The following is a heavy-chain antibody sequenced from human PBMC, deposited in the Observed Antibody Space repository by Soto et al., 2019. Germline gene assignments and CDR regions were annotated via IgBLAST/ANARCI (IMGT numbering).Heavy chain of an antibody. D-gene: IGHD2-15*01. V-gene: IGHV3-23*01. Sequence: EVQVLESGGGLVQPGGSLRLSCEGSGFTVSSHAMTWIRQAPGKGPEWVSTITDDGGTYYADSVKDGFAMSRDTSESTLYLQMNSLGAEDTAAYYCAPHVSCSGGSCQYDAFAIRGQGTMVTVSS. J-gene: IGHJ3*02. CDR1: GFTVSSHA. CDR3: APHVSCSGGSCQYDAFAI. CDR2: ITDDGGT.